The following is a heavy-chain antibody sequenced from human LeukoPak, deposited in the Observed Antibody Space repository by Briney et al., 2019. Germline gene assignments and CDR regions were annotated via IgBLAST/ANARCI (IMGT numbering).Heavy chain of an antibody. CDR1: GFTFSSYA. J-gene: IGHJ4*02. D-gene: IGHD2-21*02. Sequence: QTGGSLRLSCAASGFTFSSYAMSWVRQAPGKGLEWVSAISGSGGSTYYADSVKGRFTISRDNSKNTLYLQMNSPRAEDTAVYYCAKQCGGDCYGYYFDYWGQGTLVTVSS. CDR3: AKQCGGDCYGYYFDY. CDR2: ISGSGGST. V-gene: IGHV3-23*01.